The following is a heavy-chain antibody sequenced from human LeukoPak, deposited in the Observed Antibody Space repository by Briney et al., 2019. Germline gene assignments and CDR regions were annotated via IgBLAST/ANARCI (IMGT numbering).Heavy chain of an antibody. V-gene: IGHV5-51*01. CDR1: GYTFSNHW. Sequence: GESLKISCKGSGYTFSNHWIGRVRQMPGKGLEWMGIIYPGDSDTRYSPSFQGQVTISADKSISTAYLQWSSLKASDIAMYYCARHYQGGWELLLEPYYFDYWGQGTLVTVSS. D-gene: IGHD1-26*01. CDR2: IYPGDSDT. CDR3: ARHYQGGWELLLEPYYFDY. J-gene: IGHJ4*02.